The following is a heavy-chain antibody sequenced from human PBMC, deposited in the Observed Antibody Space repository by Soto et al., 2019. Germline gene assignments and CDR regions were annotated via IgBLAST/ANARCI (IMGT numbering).Heavy chain of an antibody. V-gene: IGHV3-33*01. Sequence: RRLSCAASGFTFSAYDMHWVRQAPGKRLEWVAVLWRDGSKVYYADSVKGRFIISRDNSKNTLYLEMNSLRVEDTAVYYCARDGTGWTGGDHWGQGTLVTVSS. CDR3: ARDGTGWTGGDH. J-gene: IGHJ4*02. D-gene: IGHD6-19*01. CDR2: LWRDGSKV. CDR1: GFTFSAYD.